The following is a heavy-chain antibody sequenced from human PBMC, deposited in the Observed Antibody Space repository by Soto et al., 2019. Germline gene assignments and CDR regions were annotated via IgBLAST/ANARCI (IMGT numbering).Heavy chain of an antibody. CDR2: IYYSGST. V-gene: IGHV4-30-4*01. J-gene: IGHJ4*02. D-gene: IGHD1-26*01. Sequence: QVQLQESGPGLVKPSQTLSLTCTVSCGSISSVDYYWSWIRQPPGKGLEWIGYIYYSGSTYYNPSLKSRVTISVDTSKNPFSLKLSSVTAVDTAVYYCARDRGSSPLAYWGQGTMVTVSS. CDR1: CGSISSVDYY. CDR3: ARDRGSSPLAY.